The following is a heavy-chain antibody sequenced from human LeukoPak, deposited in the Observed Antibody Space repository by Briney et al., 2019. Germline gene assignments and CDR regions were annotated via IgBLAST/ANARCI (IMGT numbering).Heavy chain of an antibody. D-gene: IGHD3-9*01. J-gene: IGHJ3*02. Sequence: GASVKVSCKASGYTFTSYGISWVRQAPGRGLEWMGWISTYNGNTNYAQKLQGRVTMTTDTSTSTAYMELRSLRSDDTAVYYCARGALRYFDWSNAFDIWGQGTMVTVSS. CDR3: ARGALRYFDWSNAFDI. CDR1: GYTFTSYG. CDR2: ISTYNGNT. V-gene: IGHV1-18*01.